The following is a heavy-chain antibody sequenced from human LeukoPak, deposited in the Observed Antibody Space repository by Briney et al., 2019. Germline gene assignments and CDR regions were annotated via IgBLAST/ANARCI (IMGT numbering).Heavy chain of an antibody. V-gene: IGHV1-2*02. CDR3: AREISHGSSGYSYGPESDY. CDR1: GYTFTGYY. CDR2: INPNSGGT. D-gene: IGHD5-18*01. J-gene: IGHJ4*02. Sequence: GASVKVSCKASGYTFTGYYMHWVRQAPGQGLEWMGWINPNSGGTNYAQKFQGRVTMTRDTSISTAYMELSRLRSDDTAVYYCAREISHGSSGYSYGPESDYWGQGTLVTVSS.